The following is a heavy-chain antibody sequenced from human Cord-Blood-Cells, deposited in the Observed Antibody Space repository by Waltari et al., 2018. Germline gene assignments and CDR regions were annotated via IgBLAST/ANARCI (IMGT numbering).Heavy chain of an antibody. V-gene: IGHV3-23*01. D-gene: IGHD7-27*01. Sequence: EVQLLESGGGLVQPGGSLRLSCAASGFTFSSYAMSWVRQAPGKGLEWVSAISGSGGITYDADSVKGRFTISRDNSKNTLYLQMNSLRADDTAVYYCAKDRLNWGWGGDYFDYWGQGTLVTVSS. CDR3: AKDRLNWGWGGDYFDY. J-gene: IGHJ4*02. CDR1: GFTFSSYA. CDR2: ISGSGGIT.